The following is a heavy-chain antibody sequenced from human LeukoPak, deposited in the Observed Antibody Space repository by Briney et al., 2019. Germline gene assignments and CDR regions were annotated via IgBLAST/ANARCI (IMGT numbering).Heavy chain of an antibody. V-gene: IGHV3-30*02. Sequence: GGSLRLSCAASGFTFSNYGVHWVRQAPGKGLEWVAFIWYDGSNKYYADSVKGRFTISRDNSKNTLYLQMNSLRAEDTAVYYCAKDSGGNQFSYYMDVWSKGTTVTVSS. CDR1: GFTFSNYG. J-gene: IGHJ6*03. CDR2: IWYDGSNK. D-gene: IGHD4-23*01. CDR3: AKDSGGNQFSYYMDV.